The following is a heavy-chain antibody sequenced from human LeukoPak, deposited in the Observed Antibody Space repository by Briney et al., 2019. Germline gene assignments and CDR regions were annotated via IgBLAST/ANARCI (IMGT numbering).Heavy chain of an antibody. V-gene: IGHV3-15*01. Sequence: GGSLRLSCAASGFTFSKAWMTWVRQAPGKGLEWVGGIKSKTDGGTTDYAAPVKGRFTISRDDSKNTLYLQMNSLKTEDTAVYYCTTVKGDSSWDRYNWFDPWGQGTLVTVSS. J-gene: IGHJ5*02. CDR2: IKSKTDGGTT. D-gene: IGHD6-13*01. CDR3: TTVKGDSSWDRYNWFDP. CDR1: GFTFSKAW.